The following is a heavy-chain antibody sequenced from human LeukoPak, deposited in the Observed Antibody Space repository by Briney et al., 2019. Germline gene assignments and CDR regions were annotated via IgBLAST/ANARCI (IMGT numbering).Heavy chain of an antibody. D-gene: IGHD5-18*01. Sequence: GGSLRLSCVASGFIFSNYAMNWVRQAPGKGLEWVSAISGSGASTDYANSVKGRFTISRDNSKNTLYLQMNSLRAEDTAVYYCAKDPGQIQPHYFDYWGQGTLVIVSS. CDR2: ISGSGAST. J-gene: IGHJ4*02. V-gene: IGHV3-23*01. CDR3: AKDPGQIQPHYFDY. CDR1: GFIFSNYA.